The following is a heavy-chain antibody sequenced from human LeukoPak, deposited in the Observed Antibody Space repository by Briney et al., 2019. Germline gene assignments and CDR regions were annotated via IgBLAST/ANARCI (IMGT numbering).Heavy chain of an antibody. CDR3: ARVSSPDRIWAPFDY. Sequence: VASVKVSCKASGYTFTGYYMHWVRQAPGQGLEWMGWINPNSGGTNYAQKFQGRVTMTRDTSISTAYMELSRLRSDDTAVYYCARVSSPDRIWAPFDYWGQGTLVTVSS. V-gene: IGHV1-2*02. J-gene: IGHJ4*02. CDR2: INPNSGGT. CDR1: GYTFTGYY. D-gene: IGHD3-16*01.